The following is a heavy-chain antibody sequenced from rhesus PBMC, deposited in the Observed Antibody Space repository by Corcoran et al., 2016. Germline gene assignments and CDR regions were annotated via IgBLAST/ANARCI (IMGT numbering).Heavy chain of an antibody. CDR3: ARVGSSWSEWDTVGTEWYFDL. V-gene: IGHV4S14*01. Sequence: QVQLQESGPGLVKPSETLSLTCAVSVYSISSGYYWGWIRQPPGKGLEWIGSIYGSGGSNYLNPSLKSRVTLSVDTSKNQFSLKLSSVTAADTAVYYCARVGSSWSEWDTVGTEWYFDLWGPGTPITISS. CDR2: IYGSGGSN. CDR1: VYSISSGYY. J-gene: IGHJ2*01. D-gene: IGHD5-42*01.